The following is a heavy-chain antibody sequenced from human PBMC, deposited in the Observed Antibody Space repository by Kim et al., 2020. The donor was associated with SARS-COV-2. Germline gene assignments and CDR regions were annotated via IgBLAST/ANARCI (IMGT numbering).Heavy chain of an antibody. CDR2: IYYSGST. Sequence: SETLSLTCTVSGGSISSGGYYWSWIRQHPGKGLEWIGYIYYSGSTYYNPSLKSRVTISVDTSKNQFSLKLSSVTAADTAVYYCARGRITMIATNWFDPWGQGTLVTVSS. CDR1: GGSISSGGYY. D-gene: IGHD3-22*01. J-gene: IGHJ5*02. V-gene: IGHV4-31*03. CDR3: ARGRITMIATNWFDP.